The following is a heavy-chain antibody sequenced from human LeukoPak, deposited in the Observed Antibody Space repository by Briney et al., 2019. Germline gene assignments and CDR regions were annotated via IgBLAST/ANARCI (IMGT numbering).Heavy chain of an antibody. J-gene: IGHJ4*02. CDR1: GFPFSSYA. CDR3: ARYLYYYDSSGYSISRALDY. Sequence: GGSLRLSCAASGFPFSSYAMHWVRQAPGKGLEWVAVISYDGSNKYYADSVKGRFTISRDNSKNTLYLQMNSLRAEDTAVYYCARYLYYYDSSGYSISRALDYWGQGALVTVSS. D-gene: IGHD3-22*01. CDR2: ISYDGSNK. V-gene: IGHV3-30*04.